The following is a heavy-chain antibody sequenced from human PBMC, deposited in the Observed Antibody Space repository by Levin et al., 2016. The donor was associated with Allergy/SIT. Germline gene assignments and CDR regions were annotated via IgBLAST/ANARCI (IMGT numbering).Heavy chain of an antibody. CDR3: ARGPNYYDSTGYYGVDY. J-gene: IGHJ4*02. Sequence: GESLKISCEASGFTFSSYSMNWIRQVPGKGPEWVSYISSSSGTIFYADSVQGRFIISRDNDKKSVHLQLNSLRGEDTAVYFCARGPNYYDSTGYYGVDYWGQGTLVTVSA. CDR2: ISSSSGTI. D-gene: IGHD3-22*01. V-gene: IGHV3-48*01. CDR1: GFTFSSYS.